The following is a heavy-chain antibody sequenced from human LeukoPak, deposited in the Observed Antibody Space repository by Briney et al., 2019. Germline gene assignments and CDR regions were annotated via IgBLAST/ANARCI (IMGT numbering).Heavy chain of an antibody. Sequence: GASVKVSCKASGYTFTSYYMHWVRQAPGQGLEWMGIINPSGGSTSYAQKFQGRVTMTRDTSASTVYMELSSLRSEDTAVYYCASRGVVTADGYESPLLDYWGQGTLVTVSS. D-gene: IGHD2-21*02. CDR3: ASRGVVTADGYESPLLDY. J-gene: IGHJ4*02. V-gene: IGHV1-46*01. CDR1: GYTFTSYY. CDR2: INPSGGST.